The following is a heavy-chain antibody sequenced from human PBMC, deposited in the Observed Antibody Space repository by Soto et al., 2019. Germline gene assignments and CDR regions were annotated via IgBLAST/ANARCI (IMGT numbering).Heavy chain of an antibody. V-gene: IGHV3-33*01. CDR1: GLTFSSYG. J-gene: IGHJ6*02. D-gene: IGHD5-18*01. CDR3: ARGGYSYGSLGYGMDV. CDR2: IWYDGSNK. Sequence: GGSLRLSCAASGLTFSSYGMHWVRQTTGKGLEWVAVIWYDGSNKYYADSVKGRFTISRDNSKNTLYLQMNSLRAEDTAVYYCARGGYSYGSLGYGMDVWGQGTTVTVSS.